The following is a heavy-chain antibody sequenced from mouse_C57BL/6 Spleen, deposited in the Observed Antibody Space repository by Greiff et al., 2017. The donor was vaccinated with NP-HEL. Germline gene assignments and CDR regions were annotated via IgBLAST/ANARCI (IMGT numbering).Heavy chain of an antibody. CDR1: GFTFSTYG. D-gene: IGHD1-1*01. CDR3: ASLYGSSYEDY. CDR2: ISSGSGSI. Sequence: EVKLMESGGGLVKPGGSLKLSCAASGFTFSTYGMHWVRQAPEKGLEWVAYISSGSGSIYYPDPLKGGFTISTDNATNTLFLQMTRLRSEDTAMYYCASLYGSSYEDYWGQGTTLTVSS. V-gene: IGHV5-17*01. J-gene: IGHJ2*01.